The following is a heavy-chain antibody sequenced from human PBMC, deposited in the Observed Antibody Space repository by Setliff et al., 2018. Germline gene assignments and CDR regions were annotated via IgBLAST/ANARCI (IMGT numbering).Heavy chain of an antibody. Sequence: PGESLKISCAASGFTFSTYAMNWLRQAPGKGLEWVSYISSSSGLIYYADSVKGRFTISRDEAKNSLYLQMSSLRTEDTAVYYCARSAVAVPGQFYFDNWGQGTQVTVPQ. D-gene: IGHD6-19*01. CDR2: ISSSSGLI. CDR1: GFTFSTYA. CDR3: ARSAVAVPGQFYFDN. V-gene: IGHV3-48*01. J-gene: IGHJ4*02.